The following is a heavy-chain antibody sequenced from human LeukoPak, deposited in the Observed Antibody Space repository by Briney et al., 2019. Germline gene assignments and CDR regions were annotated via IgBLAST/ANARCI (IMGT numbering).Heavy chain of an antibody. D-gene: IGHD5-18*01. V-gene: IGHV3-48*02. CDR3: ARDRVDTAMAVSPYYYYYYGMDV. J-gene: IGHJ6*02. CDR2: ISSSSSTI. CDR1: GFTFSSYS. Sequence: GGSLRLSCAASGFTFSSYSMNWVRQAPGKGLEWVSYISSSSSTIYYADSVKGRFTISRDNAKNSLYLQMNSLRDEDTAVYYCARDRVDTAMAVSPYYYYYYGMDVWGQGTTVTVSS.